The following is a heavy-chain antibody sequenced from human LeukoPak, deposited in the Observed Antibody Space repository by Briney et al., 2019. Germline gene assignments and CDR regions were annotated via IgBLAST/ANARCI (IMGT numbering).Heavy chain of an antibody. J-gene: IGHJ4*02. CDR1: GFTFSNSW. D-gene: IGHD6-13*01. CDR3: ARDFATSPGYSSSWYDRRRRSYFDY. CDR2: VKQDGSEK. Sequence: QPGGTLRLSCAASGFTFSNSWMSWVRQAPGKRLEWVANVKQDGSEKYYVDSVKGRFTISRDNAVKSLFLQMSGLRAEDTAVYYCARDFATSPGYSSSWYDRRRRSYFDYWGQGTLVTVSS. V-gene: IGHV3-7*01.